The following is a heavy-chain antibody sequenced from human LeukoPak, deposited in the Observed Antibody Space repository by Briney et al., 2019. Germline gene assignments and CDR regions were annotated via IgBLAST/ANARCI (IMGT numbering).Heavy chain of an antibody. CDR1: GYTFTGYY. D-gene: IGHD6-13*01. V-gene: IGHV1-2*04. CDR2: INPNSGGT. CDR3: AREYRSSSPSFAP. Sequence: GASVKVSCKASGYTFTGYYMHWVRQAPGQGLGWMGWINPNSGGTNYAQKFQGWVTMTRDTSISTAYMELSRLRSDDTAVYYCAREYRSSSPSFAPWGQGTLVTVSS. J-gene: IGHJ5*02.